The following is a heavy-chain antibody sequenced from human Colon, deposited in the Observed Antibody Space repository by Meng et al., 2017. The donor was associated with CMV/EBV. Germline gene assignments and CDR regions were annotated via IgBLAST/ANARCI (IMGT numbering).Heavy chain of an antibody. CDR3: AKDVVTGDGADAFDV. V-gene: IGHV3-9*01. Sequence: SLKISCPASGFTFDDYAMHWVRQAPGKGLEWVSGVSWNGDTRGYADSVKGRFTMSRDNAKNSLYLLMNGLRAEDTALYYCAKDVVTGDGADAFDVWGQGTMVTVSS. D-gene: IGHD7-27*01. J-gene: IGHJ3*01. CDR1: GFTFDDYA. CDR2: VSWNGDTR.